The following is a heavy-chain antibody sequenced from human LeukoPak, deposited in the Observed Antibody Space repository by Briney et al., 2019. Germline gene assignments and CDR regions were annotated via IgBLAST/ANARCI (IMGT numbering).Heavy chain of an antibody. V-gene: IGHV1-18*04. Sequence: GASVKVSCKASGYTFTGYYMHWVRQAPGQGLEWMGWISTYNGNTNYAQMLQGRVTMTTDTSTTTAYMELRSLKSDDTAVYYCATHSTRIAVRPSDYYYYMDVWGKGTTVTVSS. CDR2: ISTYNGNT. CDR1: GYTFTGYY. J-gene: IGHJ6*03. CDR3: ATHSTRIAVRPSDYYYYMDV. D-gene: IGHD6-6*01.